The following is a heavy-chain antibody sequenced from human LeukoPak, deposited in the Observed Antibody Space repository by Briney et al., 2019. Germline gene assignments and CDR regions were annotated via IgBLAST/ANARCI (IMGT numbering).Heavy chain of an antibody. CDR1: GDAISSSRSY. CDR2: IYYTGNT. Sequence: SETLSLTCTVSGDAISSSRSYWGWIRQPPGQGLEWIGSIYYTGNTYYNTSLKSRVTISIDTSKNQFSLNLNSVTAADTAVYYCARVGRAAFDIWGQGTMVTVSS. V-gene: IGHV4-39*07. J-gene: IGHJ3*02. CDR3: ARVGRAAFDI.